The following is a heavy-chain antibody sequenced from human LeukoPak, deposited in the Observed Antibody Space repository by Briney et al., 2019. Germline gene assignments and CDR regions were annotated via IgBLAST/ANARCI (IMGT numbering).Heavy chain of an antibody. Sequence: ASVKVSCKASGYTFTGYYMHWVRQAPGQGLEWMGRISPNSGGTNYAQKFQGRVTMTRDTSISTAYMELSRLRSDDTAVYYCARDQYYGSGSFDYWGQGTLVTVSS. CDR2: ISPNSGGT. D-gene: IGHD3-10*01. V-gene: IGHV1-2*06. J-gene: IGHJ4*02. CDR3: ARDQYYGSGSFDY. CDR1: GYTFTGYY.